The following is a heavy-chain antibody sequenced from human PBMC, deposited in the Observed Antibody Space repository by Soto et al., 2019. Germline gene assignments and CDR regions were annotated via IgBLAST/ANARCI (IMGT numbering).Heavy chain of an antibody. Sequence: SVKVSCKASGGTFSSYAISWVRQAPGQGLEWMGGTIPIFGTANYEQKFQGRVTITADKSTSTAYMELSRLSSEDTDVYYCARSPSIDGGNGYWGQGTLVTVSS. V-gene: IGHV1-69*06. CDR2: TIPIFGTA. CDR1: GGTFSSYA. J-gene: IGHJ4*02. CDR3: ARSPSIDGGNGY. D-gene: IGHD2-15*01.